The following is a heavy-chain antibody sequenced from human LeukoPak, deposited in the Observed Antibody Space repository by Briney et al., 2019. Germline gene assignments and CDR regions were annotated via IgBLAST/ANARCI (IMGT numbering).Heavy chain of an antibody. CDR1: GFTFSSYS. CDR3: AREGIDAFDI. CDR2: ISSSSSYI. Sequence: GGSLRLSCAASGFTFSSYSMNWVRQAPGKRLEWVSSISSSSSYIYYADSVKGRFTISRDNAKNSLYLQMNSLRAEDTAVYYCAREGIDAFDIWGQGTMVTVSS. V-gene: IGHV3-21*01. J-gene: IGHJ3*02.